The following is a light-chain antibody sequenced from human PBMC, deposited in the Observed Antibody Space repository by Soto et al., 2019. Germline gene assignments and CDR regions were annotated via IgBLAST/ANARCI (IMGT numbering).Light chain of an antibody. J-gene: IGKJ4*01. CDR3: QQYNSWPPIT. CDR2: GAS. CDR1: QSVSSN. V-gene: IGKV3-15*01. Sequence: EIVMTQSPATLSVSPGERATLSCGASQSVSSNLAWYQRKPGQAPRLLIYGASTRATGTPARFSGSGSGTEFTLTISSLQSEDFAVYYCQQYNSWPPITFGGGTKVDIK.